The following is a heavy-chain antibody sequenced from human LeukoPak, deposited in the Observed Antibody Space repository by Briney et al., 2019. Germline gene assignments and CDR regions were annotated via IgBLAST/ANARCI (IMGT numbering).Heavy chain of an antibody. D-gene: IGHD5-12*01. CDR2: ISSSGGAI. CDR1: GFTFSSYS. J-gene: IGHJ3*02. V-gene: IGHV3-48*04. CDR3: AREGGYRGYNDAFDI. Sequence: GGSLRLSCAASGFTFSSYSMNWVRQAPGKGLEWVSYISSSGGAIHYADSVKGRFTISRDNVENALYLQMNSLRAGDTAVYYCAREGGYRGYNDAFDIWGQGTMVTVSS.